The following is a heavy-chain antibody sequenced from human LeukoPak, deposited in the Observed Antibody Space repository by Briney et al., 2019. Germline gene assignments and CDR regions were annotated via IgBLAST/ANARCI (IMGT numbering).Heavy chain of an antibody. Sequence: GGSLRLSCAASGFTFSTYWMSWGRQAPGKGLEWVANIGEDGSDKYYVDSVKGRFTISRDNAKNSLYLQMNNLRAEDTAVYYCARYLHDNGAFDSWGQGTLVTVSS. J-gene: IGHJ5*01. CDR2: IGEDGSDK. D-gene: IGHD2-8*01. CDR1: GFTFSTYW. V-gene: IGHV3-7*05. CDR3: ARYLHDNGAFDS.